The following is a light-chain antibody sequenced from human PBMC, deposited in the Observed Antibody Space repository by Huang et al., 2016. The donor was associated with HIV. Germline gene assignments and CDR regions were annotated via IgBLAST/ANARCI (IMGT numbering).Light chain of an antibody. J-gene: IGKJ1*01. V-gene: IGKV3-15*01. CDR1: QGVGSN. Sequence: VVTQSPATLSVSPGERATLSCRASQGVGSNLAWYQQKPGQAPRFLIFDASARAAGVPARFRGSGSGTEFTLTISSLQSEDFAVYYCQQYNNWPTTFGQGTKVEIK. CDR2: DAS. CDR3: QQYNNWPTT.